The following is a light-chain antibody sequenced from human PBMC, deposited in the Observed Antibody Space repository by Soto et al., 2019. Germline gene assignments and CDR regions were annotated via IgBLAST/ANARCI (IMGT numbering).Light chain of an antibody. CDR3: CSYAGTSTFT. V-gene: IGLV2-23*03. CDR2: EGN. CDR1: SSDVGSYDL. Sequence: QSVLTQPASVSGSPGQSITISCTGTSSDVGSYDLVSWYQQHPGKAPKLMIYEGNKRPSGVSNRFSGSKSGNTASLTISGLQAEDEAGYYCCSYAGTSTFTFGGGTKLTVL. J-gene: IGLJ2*01.